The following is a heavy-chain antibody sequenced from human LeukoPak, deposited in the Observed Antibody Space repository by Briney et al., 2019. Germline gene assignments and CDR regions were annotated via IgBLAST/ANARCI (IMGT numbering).Heavy chain of an antibody. Sequence: PGGSLRLSCAASGFTFSTYWMHWVRQAPGKGLVWVSRVSADGSSTTYADSVKGRFTISRDNAKNTLYLQMNSLRAEDTAVYYCARGRPVDYWGQGTLVTVSS. CDR1: GFTFSTYW. V-gene: IGHV3-74*01. CDR3: ARGRPVDY. CDR2: VSADGSST. J-gene: IGHJ4*02.